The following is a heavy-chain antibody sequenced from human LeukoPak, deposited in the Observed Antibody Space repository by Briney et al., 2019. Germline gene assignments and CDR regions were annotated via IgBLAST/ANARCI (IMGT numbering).Heavy chain of an antibody. V-gene: IGHV3-23*01. D-gene: IGHD3-16*02. Sequence: GGSLRISCGASGVTFSSYAMNWVRQAPGRGLEWVSSISSSGDSTYYADSVKGRFTISRDNSKNTLYLQLNSLRAEDTAIYYSATHMGSQNRQFDYRGQGTLVTVSS. CDR1: GVTFSSYA. CDR3: ATHMGSQNRQFDY. J-gene: IGHJ4*02. CDR2: ISSSGDST.